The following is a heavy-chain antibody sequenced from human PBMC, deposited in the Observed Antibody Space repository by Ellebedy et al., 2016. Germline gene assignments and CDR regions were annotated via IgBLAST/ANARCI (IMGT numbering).Heavy chain of an antibody. Sequence: GESLKISCAVSGFIFSSYAMHWVRQAPGKGLEWVAAISYDGSNKYYADSVKSRFTISRDNSKNTLYLQMNSLRAEDTAVYYCARGVGSGWFDPWGQGTLVTVSS. D-gene: IGHD2-15*01. CDR1: GFIFSSYA. CDR3: ARGVGSGWFDP. CDR2: ISYDGSNK. J-gene: IGHJ5*02. V-gene: IGHV3-30*14.